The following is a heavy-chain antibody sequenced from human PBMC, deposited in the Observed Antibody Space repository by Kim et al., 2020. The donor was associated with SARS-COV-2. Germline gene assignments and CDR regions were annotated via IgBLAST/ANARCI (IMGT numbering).Heavy chain of an antibody. D-gene: IGHD3-16*01. CDR3: AREKTYYDYVWGSSTYYGMDG. V-gene: IGHV1-8*01. Sequence: ASVKVSCKASGYTFTRYDINWVRQATGQGLEWMGWMNPNSGNTGYAQKFQGRVTMTRNTSISTAYMELSSLRSENKAVYYCAREKTYYDYVWGSSTYYGMDGWSQETTATGSS. CDR2: MNPNSGNT. J-gene: IGHJ6*02. CDR1: GYTFTRYD.